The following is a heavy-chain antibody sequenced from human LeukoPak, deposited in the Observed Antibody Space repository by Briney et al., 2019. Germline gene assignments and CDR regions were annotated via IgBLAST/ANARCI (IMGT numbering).Heavy chain of an antibody. D-gene: IGHD2-21*01. CDR2: INHDSGVP. J-gene: IGHJ5*02. V-gene: IGHV1-2*02. Sequence: GASVKVSFTTYGYTLTDYYLHWVRQATGQGLEWMGWINHDSGVPSSAQKFRGRFSMPRHTSLRTINMEVAWLTSEDTGIYYWARGDRLDGAPYLIGPWGQGTLVAVSS. CDR1: GYTLTDYY. CDR3: ARGDRLDGAPYLIGP.